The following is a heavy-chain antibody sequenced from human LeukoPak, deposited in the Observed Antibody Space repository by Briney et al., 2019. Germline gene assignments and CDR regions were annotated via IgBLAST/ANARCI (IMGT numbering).Heavy chain of an antibody. J-gene: IGHJ4*02. D-gene: IGHD3-22*01. Sequence: GGSLRLSCAASAFTVSSNYMTWVRQAPGKGLEWVSVLYSGGTTYYPDSVKGRFTVSRDNSKNTLYLQMNSLRAEDTAVYYCARIRRYDSSGYYFDYWGQGTLVTVSS. CDR3: ARIRRYDSSGYYFDY. V-gene: IGHV3-53*01. CDR2: LYSGGTT. CDR1: AFTVSSNY.